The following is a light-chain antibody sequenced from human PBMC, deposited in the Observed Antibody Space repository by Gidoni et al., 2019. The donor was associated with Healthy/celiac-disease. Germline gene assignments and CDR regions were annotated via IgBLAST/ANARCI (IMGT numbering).Light chain of an antibody. CDR2: DAS. V-gene: IGKV1-33*01. J-gene: IGKJ4*01. CDR1: PDISNY. CDR3: QQYDNLLLT. Sequence: DIQLPQSPSSLSASVGDRVTITCQASPDISNYLNWYQQKPGKAPKLLIYDASKLETGVPSRFSGSGSGTDFTVTISSLQPEDIAAYYCQQYDNLLLTFGGGTKVEIK.